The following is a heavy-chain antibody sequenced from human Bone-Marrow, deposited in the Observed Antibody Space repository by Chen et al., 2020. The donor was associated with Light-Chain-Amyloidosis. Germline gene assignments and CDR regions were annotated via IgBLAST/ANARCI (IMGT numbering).Heavy chain of an antibody. CDR2: ISTSSSI. V-gene: IGHV3-48*02. CDR1: GFTFSSYS. CDR3: ARARGADY. J-gene: IGHJ4*02. D-gene: IGHD3-16*01. Sequence: EVQLVESGRGLVQPGGSLRLSCAASGFTFSSYSMSWVRRAPGKGLEWVSYISTSSSINYADSVKGRFTISRDNAKNSLYLQMNSLRDEDTAVYYCARARGADYWGQGTLVTVSS.